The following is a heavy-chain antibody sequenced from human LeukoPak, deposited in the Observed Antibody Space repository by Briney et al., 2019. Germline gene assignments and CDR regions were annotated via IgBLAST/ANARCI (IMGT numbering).Heavy chain of an antibody. Sequence: SETLSLTCIVSAGSISSSSYYWSWIRQPPGNCLEWIVSINYSGNTYYHPSLKNPAIMSVDPSKNSSSLKLSSVTAADTAVYYCARRGVGAAGYFDNWGQGTLVTVSS. CDR2: INYSGNT. CDR3: ARRGVGAAGYFDN. J-gene: IGHJ4*02. D-gene: IGHD1-26*01. CDR1: AGSISSSSYY. V-gene: IGHV4-39*01.